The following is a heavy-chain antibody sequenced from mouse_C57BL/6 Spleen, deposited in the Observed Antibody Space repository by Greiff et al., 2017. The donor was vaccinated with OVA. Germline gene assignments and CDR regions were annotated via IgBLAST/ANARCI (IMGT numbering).Heavy chain of an antibody. V-gene: IGHV5-6*01. CDR2: ISSGGSYT. J-gene: IGHJ2*01. CDR1: GFTFSSYG. Sequence: EVMLVESGGDLVKPGGSLKLSCAASGFTFSSYGMSWVRQTPDKRLEWVATISSGGSYTYYPDSVKGRFTISRDNAKNTLYLQMSSLKSEDTAMYYCARHRELFDYWGKGTTLTVSS. D-gene: IGHD2-12*01. CDR3: ARHRELFDY.